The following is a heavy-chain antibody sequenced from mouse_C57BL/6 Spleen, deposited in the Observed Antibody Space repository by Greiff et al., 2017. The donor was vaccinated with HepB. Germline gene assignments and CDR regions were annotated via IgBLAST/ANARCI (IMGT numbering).Heavy chain of an antibody. CDR2: IDPSDSYT. V-gene: IGHV1-50*01. CDR3: ARTHFDYFDY. CDR1: GYTFTSYW. Sequence: VQLQQPGAELVKPGASVKLSCKASGYTFTSYWMQWVKQRPGQGLEWIGEIDPSDSYTNYNQKLQGKATLTVDTSSSPSYMQLSSLTSEDSAVYYCARTHFDYFDYWGPGTTLTVSS. J-gene: IGHJ2*01.